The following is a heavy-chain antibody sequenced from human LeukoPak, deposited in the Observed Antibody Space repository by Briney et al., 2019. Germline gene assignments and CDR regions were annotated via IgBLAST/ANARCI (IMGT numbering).Heavy chain of an antibody. Sequence: GGSLRLSCDASGFAFSTYAMSWVRQAPGEGLEWVSGLSGSGGSTWYADSVKGRFTISRDNSKNTVYLHMNSLRAEDTAVYYCAKFEGLCGSANTCYHFDCWGQGTLVTVSS. CDR3: AKFEGLCGSANTCYHFDC. D-gene: IGHD2-2*01. CDR1: GFAFSTYA. J-gene: IGHJ4*02. V-gene: IGHV3-23*01. CDR2: LSGSGGST.